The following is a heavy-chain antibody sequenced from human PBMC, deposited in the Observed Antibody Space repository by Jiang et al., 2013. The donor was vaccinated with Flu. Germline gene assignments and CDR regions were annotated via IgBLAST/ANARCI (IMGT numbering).Heavy chain of an antibody. CDR2: IGGSGIRT. D-gene: IGHD3-16*01. CDR3: AKTNYVWGTYLDLHFDY. Sequence: GLVQPGESLRLSCAASGFTFSSYAMTWVRQAPGKGLEWVSGIGGSGIRTYYYADSVKGRFTISRDNSKNTLYLQINSLRAEDTAIYYCAKTNYVWGTYLDLHFDYWGQGALVTVSS. J-gene: IGHJ4*02. V-gene: IGHV3-23*01. CDR1: GFTFSSYA.